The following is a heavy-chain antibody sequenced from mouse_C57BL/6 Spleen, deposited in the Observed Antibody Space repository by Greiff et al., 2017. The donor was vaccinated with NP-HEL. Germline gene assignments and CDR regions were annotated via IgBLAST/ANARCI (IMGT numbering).Heavy chain of an antibody. D-gene: IGHD1-1*01. Sequence: EVQLQQSGPELVKPGASVKIPCKASGYTFTDYNMDWVKQSHGKSLEWIGDINPNNGGTIYNQKFKGKATLTVDKSSSTAYMELRSLTSEDTAVYYCARLTAITTVASYAMDYWGQGTSVTVSS. CDR2: INPNNGGT. CDR3: ARLTAITTVASYAMDY. CDR1: GYTFTDYN. J-gene: IGHJ4*01. V-gene: IGHV1-18*01.